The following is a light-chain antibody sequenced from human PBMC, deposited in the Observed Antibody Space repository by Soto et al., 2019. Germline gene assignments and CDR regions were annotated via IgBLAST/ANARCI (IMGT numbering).Light chain of an antibody. V-gene: IGLV1-44*01. CDR3: AAWDDSLNGAV. J-gene: IGLJ2*01. CDR2: SSN. CDR1: SSNIGSNP. Sequence: QLVLTQPPSASGTPGQRVTISCSGSSSNIGSNPVNWYQQFPGTAPKVLIYSSNQRPSGVPDRFSGSKSGTSASLAISGLQSEDEADYYCAAWDDSLNGAVFGGGTQLTVL.